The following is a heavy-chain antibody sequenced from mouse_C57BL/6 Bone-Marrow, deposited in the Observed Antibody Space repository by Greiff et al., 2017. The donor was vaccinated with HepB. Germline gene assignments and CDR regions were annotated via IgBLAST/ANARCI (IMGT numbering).Heavy chain of an antibody. Sequence: QVQLQQSGAELVKPGASVKISCKASGYAFSSYWMNWVKQRPGPGLEWIGEIDPSDSYTTYNQKFKGKATLTVDTSSSTAYRQLSSLTSEDSAVYYCARSCYYGSSYLVGDWGQGTTLTVSS. CDR2: IDPSDSYT. CDR3: ARSCYYGSSYLVGD. J-gene: IGHJ2*01. D-gene: IGHD1-1*01. CDR1: GYAFSSYW. V-gene: IGHV1-50*01.